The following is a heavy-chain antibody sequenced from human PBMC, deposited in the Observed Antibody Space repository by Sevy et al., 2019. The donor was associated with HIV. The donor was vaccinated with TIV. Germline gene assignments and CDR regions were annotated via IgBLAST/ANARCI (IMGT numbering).Heavy chain of an antibody. CDR1: GGSFSGYY. CDR2: INHSGST. CDR3: ARRGYCTGGVCYTGYNWFDP. D-gene: IGHD2-8*02. J-gene: IGHJ5*02. Sequence: SETLSLTCAVYGGSFSGYYWSWIRQPPGKGLEWIGEINHSGSTNYNPSLKSRVTISVDTSKNQFSLKLSSVTAADTAVYYCARRGYCTGGVCYTGYNWFDPWGQGTLVTVSS. V-gene: IGHV4-34*01.